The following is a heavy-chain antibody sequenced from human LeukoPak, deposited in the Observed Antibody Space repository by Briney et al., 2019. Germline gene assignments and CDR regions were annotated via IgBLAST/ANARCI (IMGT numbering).Heavy chain of an antibody. V-gene: IGHV3-23*01. CDR2: ISGSGGST. CDR3: AKVGRRGTVTTPEDY. CDR1: GFTFSSYA. D-gene: IGHD4-4*01. Sequence: GGSLRLSCAASGFTFSSYAMSWVRQAPGKGLEWVSAISGSGGSTYYADSVKGRFTISRDNSKNTLYLQMNSLRAKDTAVYYCAKVGRRGTVTTPEDYWGQGTLVTVSS. J-gene: IGHJ4*02.